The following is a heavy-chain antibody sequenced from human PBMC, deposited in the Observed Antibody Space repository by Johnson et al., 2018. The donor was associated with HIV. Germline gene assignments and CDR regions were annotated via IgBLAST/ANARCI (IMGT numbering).Heavy chain of an antibody. D-gene: IGHD6-13*01. CDR3: ARGEAADGAFDI. CDR2: ISYDGSNK. V-gene: IGHV3-30-3*01. Sequence: QVQLVESGGGVVRPGRSLRLSCAASGFTFSTYAMHWVRQAPGKGLEWVAVISYDGSNKYYAESVKGRVTISRDNSKNTLYPQMTSLRAEDTAVYYCARGEAADGAFDICGQGTMVTVSS. CDR1: GFTFSTYA. J-gene: IGHJ3*02.